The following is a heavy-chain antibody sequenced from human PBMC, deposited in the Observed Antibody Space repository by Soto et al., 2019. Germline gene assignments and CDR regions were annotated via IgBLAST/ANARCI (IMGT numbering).Heavy chain of an antibody. D-gene: IGHD2-2*01. V-gene: IGHV1-8*01. J-gene: IGHJ5*02. Sequence: ASVKVSCKASGYTFTSYDSNWVRQATGQGLEWMGWMNPNSGNTGYAQKFQGRVTMTRNTSISTAYMELSSLRSEDTAVYYCARGGDIVLVPAAGGNWFDPWGQGTLVTVSS. CDR1: GYTFTSYD. CDR3: ARGGDIVLVPAAGGNWFDP. CDR2: MNPNSGNT.